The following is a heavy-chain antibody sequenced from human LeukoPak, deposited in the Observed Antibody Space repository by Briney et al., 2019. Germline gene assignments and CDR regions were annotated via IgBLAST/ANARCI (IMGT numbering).Heavy chain of an antibody. V-gene: IGHV4-38-2*02. CDR3: ARGVGLTQGGTFDY. Sequence: SETLSLTCTVSGYSISSGFYRGWIRQPPGKGLEWIGSIYHSGSTHYNSSLKSRVTISVDTSKNQLSLKLSSVTAADTAVYYCARGVGLTQGGTFDYWGQGTLVTVSS. J-gene: IGHJ4*02. CDR2: IYHSGST. D-gene: IGHD1-1*01. CDR1: GYSISSGFY.